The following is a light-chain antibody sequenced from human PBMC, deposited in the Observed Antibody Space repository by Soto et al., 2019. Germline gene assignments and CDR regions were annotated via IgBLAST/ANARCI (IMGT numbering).Light chain of an antibody. CDR3: CSYAGSYTWV. CDR2: DVS. CDR1: SSDVGGYKY. V-gene: IGLV2-11*01. Sequence: QSALTQPRSVSGSPGQSVTISCTGTSSDVGGYKYVSWYQQHPGKAPKLMIYDVSKRPSGVPDRFSGFKSGNTASLTISGLQAEDEADYYCCSYAGSYTWVFGGGTQLTVL. J-gene: IGLJ3*02.